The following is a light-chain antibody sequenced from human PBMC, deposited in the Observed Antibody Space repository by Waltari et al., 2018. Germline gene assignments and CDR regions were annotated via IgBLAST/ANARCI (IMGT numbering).Light chain of an antibody. CDR3: QQSYSTPYT. J-gene: IGKJ2*01. CDR2: AAS. V-gene: IGKV1-39*01. CDR1: ESIRSS. Sequence: DIQMTQSPSSLSASVGDRVTITCRASESIRSSLNWYQQKPGKAPKLLIYAASSVQSGVPSRFSGSGSGTDFTLTISSRQPEDFATYYCQQSYSTPYTFGQGTKLEIK.